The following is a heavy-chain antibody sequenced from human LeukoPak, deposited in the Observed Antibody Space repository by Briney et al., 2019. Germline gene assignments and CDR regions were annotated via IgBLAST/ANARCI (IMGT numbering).Heavy chain of an antibody. D-gene: IGHD5-12*01. CDR2: ISGSGGST. CDR3: AKEALGYSGYDRDPAFDY. J-gene: IGHJ4*01. CDR1: GFTFSSYA. V-gene: IGHV3-23*01. Sequence: GGSLRLSCAASGFTFSSYAMSWVRQAPGKGLEWVSAISGSGGSTYYADSVKGRFTISRDNSKNTLYLQMNSLRAEDTAVYYCAKEALGYSGYDRDPAFDYWGQEPWSPSPQ.